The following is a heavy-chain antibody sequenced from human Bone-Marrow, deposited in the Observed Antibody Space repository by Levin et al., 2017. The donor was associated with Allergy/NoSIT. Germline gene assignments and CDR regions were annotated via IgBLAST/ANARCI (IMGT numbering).Heavy chain of an antibody. V-gene: IGHV5-51*01. CDR3: ARRLFYCSSTSCHNYFDY. Sequence: SGGSLRLSCKGSGYSFTSYWIGWVRQMPGKGLEWMGIIYPGDSDTRYSPSFQGQVTISADKSISTAYLQWSSLKASDTAMYYCARRLFYCSSTSCHNYFDYWGQGTLVTVSS. D-gene: IGHD2-2*01. J-gene: IGHJ4*02. CDR1: GYSFTSYW. CDR2: IYPGDSDT.